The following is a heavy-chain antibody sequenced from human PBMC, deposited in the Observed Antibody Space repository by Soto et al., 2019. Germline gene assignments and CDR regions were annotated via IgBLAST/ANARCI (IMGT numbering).Heavy chain of an antibody. V-gene: IGHV3-23*01. J-gene: IGHJ4*02. CDR1: GFTFSSYS. CDR3: AKKVNSGPGSQYFDY. D-gene: IGHD3-10*01. Sequence: GSLRLSCAASGFTFSSYSISWVRQAPGKGLEWVSGFRTSGDGGTTYYADSVKGRFTISRDNSKNMLFLQMNSLRAEDTAIYYCAKKVNSGPGSQYFDYWGQGTLVTVS. CDR2: FRTSGDGGTT.